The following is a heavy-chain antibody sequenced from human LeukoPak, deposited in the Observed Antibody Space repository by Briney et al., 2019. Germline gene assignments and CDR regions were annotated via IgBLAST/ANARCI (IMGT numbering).Heavy chain of an antibody. D-gene: IGHD1-26*01. Sequence: PGGSLRLSCAASGFTFSSYNMIWVRQAPGKGLEWVSYISPGSSTIYYADSLKGRFIISRDNAKNSLFLQMNSLRAEDTAVYYCARYDYSGSYLDNWGQGTLVTVSS. CDR2: ISPGSSTI. V-gene: IGHV3-48*01. J-gene: IGHJ4*02. CDR3: ARYDYSGSYLDN. CDR1: GFTFSSYN.